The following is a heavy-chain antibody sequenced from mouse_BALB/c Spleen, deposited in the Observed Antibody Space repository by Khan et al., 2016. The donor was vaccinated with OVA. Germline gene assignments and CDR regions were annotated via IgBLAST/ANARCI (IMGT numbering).Heavy chain of an antibody. D-gene: IGHD2-14*01. CDR1: GYSITSDYA. CDR2: ISSTGST. Sequence: EVQLVETGPGLVKPSQSLSLTCTVTGYSITSDYAWNWIRQFPGNKLEWMGYISSTGSTSYNPSLKSRISITRDTSKNQFFLQLKSVTTEYTATYYCARSLYYSYGYALDCWGRGTSVTVSS. V-gene: IGHV3-2*02. J-gene: IGHJ4*01. CDR3: ARSLYYSYGYALDC.